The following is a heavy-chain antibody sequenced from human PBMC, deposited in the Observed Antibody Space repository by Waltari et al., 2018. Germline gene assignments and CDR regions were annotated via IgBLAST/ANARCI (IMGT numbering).Heavy chain of an antibody. V-gene: IGHV3-7*04. Sequence: EVQLVESGGGLVHPGGSLRLSCAASGFTFSSYWMTWVRQAPGKGLEWVANIKQDGTEKYYVDSVKGRFTISRDNAENSLSLQMNSLKADDTAVYYCARGQGWFDPWGQGTLVTVSS. CDR3: ARGQGWFDP. CDR2: IKQDGTEK. CDR1: GFTFSSYW. J-gene: IGHJ5*02.